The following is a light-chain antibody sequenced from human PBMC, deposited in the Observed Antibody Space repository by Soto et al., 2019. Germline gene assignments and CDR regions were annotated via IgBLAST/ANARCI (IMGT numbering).Light chain of an antibody. Sequence: QSVLTQPASVSGSPGQSITISCTGTNSDVGSYNLVSWYQQHPGKAPKVMIYEVSKRPSGVSNRFSGSKSGNTASLTISGLQAEDEADYYCCSYAGSSTSPYVFGTGTKVTVL. V-gene: IGLV2-23*02. J-gene: IGLJ1*01. CDR1: NSDVGSYNL. CDR3: CSYAGSSTSPYV. CDR2: EVS.